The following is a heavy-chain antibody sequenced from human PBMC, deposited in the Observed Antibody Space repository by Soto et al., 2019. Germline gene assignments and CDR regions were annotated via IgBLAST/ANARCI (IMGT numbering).Heavy chain of an antibody. J-gene: IGHJ4*02. CDR2: IYPGDSDT. Sequence: PGESLKISCKGSGYSFTSYWIGWVRQMPGKGLEWMGIIYPGDSDTRYSPSFQGQVTISADKSISTAYLQWSSLKASDTAMYYCARAPSYGDYVAYFDDWGQGTLVTVSS. V-gene: IGHV5-51*01. D-gene: IGHD4-17*01. CDR3: ARAPSYGDYVAYFDD. CDR1: GYSFTSYW.